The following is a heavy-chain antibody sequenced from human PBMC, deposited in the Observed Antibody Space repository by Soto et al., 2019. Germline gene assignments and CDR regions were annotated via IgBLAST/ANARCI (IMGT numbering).Heavy chain of an antibody. D-gene: IGHD3-3*01. CDR1: GFTFSNAW. Sequence: EVQLVESGGGLVKPGGSLRLSCAASGFTFSNAWMNWVRQAPGKGLEWVGRIKSKTDGGTTDYAAPVKGRFTISRDDSKNTLYLQMNSLKTEDTAVYYCTTDPAGPGPNGAIFGVVTPVFGYWGQGTLVTVSS. V-gene: IGHV3-15*07. J-gene: IGHJ4*02. CDR3: TTDPAGPGPNGAIFGVVTPVFGY. CDR2: IKSKTDGGTT.